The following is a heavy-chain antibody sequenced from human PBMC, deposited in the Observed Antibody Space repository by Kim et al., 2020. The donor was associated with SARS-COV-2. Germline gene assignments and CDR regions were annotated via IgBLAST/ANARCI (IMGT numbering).Heavy chain of an antibody. J-gene: IGHJ6*02. V-gene: IGHV4-59*01. CDR1: GDSISSYY. D-gene: IGHD3-10*01. CDR2: IYYSGHT. Sequence: SETLSLTCSVSGDSISSYYWSWIRQPPGKGLEWIAYIYYSGHTNSNPSLKSRVTISIDTSKNQFSLNLTSVTAADTAVYYCARDLFYYGAGSHYGMDVWGQGTTVTVSS. CDR3: ARDLFYYGAGSHYGMDV.